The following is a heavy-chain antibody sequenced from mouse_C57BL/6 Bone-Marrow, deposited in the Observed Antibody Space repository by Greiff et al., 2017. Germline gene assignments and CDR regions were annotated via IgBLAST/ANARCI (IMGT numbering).Heavy chain of an antibody. CDR1: GYSITSGYY. V-gene: IGHV3-6*01. J-gene: IGHJ3*01. CDR2: ISYDGSN. Sequence: EVKLMESGPGLVKPSQSLSLTCSVTGYSITSGYYWNWLRQFPGNKLEWMGYISYDGSNNYNPSLKNRISITRDTSKNQFFLKLNSVTTEDTATYYCAREGSSGYGGFAYWGQGTLVTVSA. CDR3: AREGSSGYGGFAY. D-gene: IGHD3-2*02.